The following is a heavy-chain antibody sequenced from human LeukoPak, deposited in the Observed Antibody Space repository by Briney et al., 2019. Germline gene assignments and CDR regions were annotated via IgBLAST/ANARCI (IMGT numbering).Heavy chain of an antibody. CDR3: ARGWGSGWSLDY. J-gene: IGHJ4*02. CDR1: GYTFTSYD. D-gene: IGHD6-19*01. V-gene: IGHV1-2*02. CDR2: INPNSGGT. Sequence: ASVKVSCKASGYTFTSYDINWVRQATGQGLEWMGWINPNSGGTNYAQKFQGRVTMTRDTSISTAYMELSRLRSDDTAVYYCARGWGSGWSLDYWGQGTLVTVSS.